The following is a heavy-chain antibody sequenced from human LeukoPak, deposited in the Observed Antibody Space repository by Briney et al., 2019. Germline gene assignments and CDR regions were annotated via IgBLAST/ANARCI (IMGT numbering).Heavy chain of an antibody. CDR2: VNSDGSST. V-gene: IGHV3-74*01. CDR1: GFTFSSYW. J-gene: IGHJ3*02. D-gene: IGHD4-23*01. Sequence: GGSLRLSCAASGFTFSSYWMHWVRQAPGKGLVWVSRVNSDGSSTSYADSVKGRFTISRDNAKSTLYLQMNNLRAEDTAVYYCSSGNSHAFDIWGQGTMVTVSS. CDR3: SSGNSHAFDI.